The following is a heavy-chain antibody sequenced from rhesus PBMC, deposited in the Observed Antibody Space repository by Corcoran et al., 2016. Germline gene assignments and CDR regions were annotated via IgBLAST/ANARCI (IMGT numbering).Heavy chain of an antibody. V-gene: IGHV4-169*02. CDR3: ARELAAAGTFDF. Sequence: QLQLKESGPGLVKPSETLSVTCAVSGGSISSSSWRCLRQPPGKGLEWIGYIYGSGSSPNYNPYLKRRVILVVDTVKNQRSLKLSSVTTADKAVDYCARELAAAGTFDFWGQGLRVTVSS. CDR2: IYGSGSSP. CDR1: GGSISSSS. J-gene: IGHJ3*01. D-gene: IGHD6-25*01.